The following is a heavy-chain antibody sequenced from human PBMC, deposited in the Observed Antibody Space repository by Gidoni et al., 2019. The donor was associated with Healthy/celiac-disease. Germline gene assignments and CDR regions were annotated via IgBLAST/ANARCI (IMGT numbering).Heavy chain of an antibody. J-gene: IGHJ6*02. Sequence: QVQLVQSGAEVKKPGPSVKVSCKASGGTFSSYAISWVRQAPGQGLEWMGRIIPILGIANYAQKFQGRVTITADKSTSTAYMELSSLRSEDTAVYYCARDRTVTTMAYYYYYYGMDVWGQGTTVTVSS. CDR1: GGTFSSYA. CDR3: ARDRTVTTMAYYYYYYGMDV. D-gene: IGHD4-4*01. V-gene: IGHV1-69*04. CDR2: IIPILGIA.